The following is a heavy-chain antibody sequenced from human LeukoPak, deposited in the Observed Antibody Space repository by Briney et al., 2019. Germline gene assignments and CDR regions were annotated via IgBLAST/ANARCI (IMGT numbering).Heavy chain of an antibody. J-gene: IGHJ4*02. Sequence: GGSLRLSCAASGFTFTNYEMNWVRQAPGKGLEWVSYISSSGRTTYYADSVKGRFTISRDNAKNSVYLQMNSLRAEDTAVYYCARIGFDYWGQGTLVTVSS. CDR1: GFTFTNYE. CDR3: ARIGFDY. V-gene: IGHV3-48*03. CDR2: ISSSGRTT.